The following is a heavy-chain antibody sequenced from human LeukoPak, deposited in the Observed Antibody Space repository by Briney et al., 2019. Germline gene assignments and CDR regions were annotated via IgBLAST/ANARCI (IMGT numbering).Heavy chain of an antibody. V-gene: IGHV4-34*01. Sequence: SETLSLTCAVYGGSFSGYYWSWIRQPPGKGLEWIGEINHSGSTNYNPSLKSRVTISVDTSKNQFSLKLSSVTAREPAVYYCARGLQVVVVAATQFDPWGQGTLVTVSS. CDR2: INHSGST. J-gene: IGHJ5*02. D-gene: IGHD2-15*01. CDR1: GGSFSGYY. CDR3: ARGLQVVVVAATQFDP.